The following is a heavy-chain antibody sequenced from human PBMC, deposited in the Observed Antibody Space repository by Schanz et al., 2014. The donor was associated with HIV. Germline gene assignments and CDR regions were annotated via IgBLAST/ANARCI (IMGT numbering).Heavy chain of an antibody. V-gene: IGHV1-8*01. Sequence: QVQLVQSGPEVKKPGASVRVSCKASGYTFTNYDINWVRQATGQGLEWMGWMNPNSGNTGYAQKFQGRVTMTGDTSIDTAYLVLSSLRSEDTAVYFCARVPTHYYGSGSYYPFDYWGQGTLVAVSS. D-gene: IGHD3-10*01. J-gene: IGHJ4*02. CDR3: ARVPTHYYGSGSYYPFDY. CDR2: MNPNSGNT. CDR1: GYTFTNYD.